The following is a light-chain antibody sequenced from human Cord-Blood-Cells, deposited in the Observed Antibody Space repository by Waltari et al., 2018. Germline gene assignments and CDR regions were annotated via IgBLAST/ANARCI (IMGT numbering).Light chain of an antibody. CDR1: QSVSSSY. J-gene: IGKJ1*01. Sequence: EIVLTQSPGTLSLSPGERATLPCRASQSVSSSYLACYQQKPGQAPRLLIYGASSRATGIPDRFSGSVSGTDFTLTISRLEPADVAVYYCQQYGSSPWTFGQGTKVEIK. V-gene: IGKV3-20*01. CDR2: GAS. CDR3: QQYGSSPWT.